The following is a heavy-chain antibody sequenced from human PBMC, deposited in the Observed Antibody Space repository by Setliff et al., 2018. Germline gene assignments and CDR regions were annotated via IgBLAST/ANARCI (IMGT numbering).Heavy chain of an antibody. V-gene: IGHV3-30*02. J-gene: IGHJ6*02. CDR1: GFTFSSYG. CDR2: IRYDGSNK. CDR3: AKDRLYSGSYYYYYGMDV. Sequence: VGSLRLSCAASGFTFSSYGMHWVRQAPGKGLEWVAFIRYDGSNKYYADSVKGRFTISRDNSKNTLYLQMNSLRAEDTAVYYCAKDRLYSGSYYYYYGMDVWGQGTTVTVSS. D-gene: IGHD1-26*01.